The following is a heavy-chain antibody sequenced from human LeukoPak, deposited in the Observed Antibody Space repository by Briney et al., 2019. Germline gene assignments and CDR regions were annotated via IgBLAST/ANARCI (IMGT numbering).Heavy chain of an antibody. CDR3: ARDTPYCSSTSCPEAYYYYGMDV. Sequence: GGSLRLSCVASGFTFSSYSMNWVRQAPGKGLEWVSYISSRGSTIYYADSVKGRFTISRDNAKNSLYLQMNSLRAEDTAVYYCARDTPYCSSTSCPEAYYYYGMDVWGHGTTVTVSS. CDR2: ISSRGSTI. J-gene: IGHJ6*02. V-gene: IGHV3-48*04. D-gene: IGHD2-2*01. CDR1: GFTFSSYS.